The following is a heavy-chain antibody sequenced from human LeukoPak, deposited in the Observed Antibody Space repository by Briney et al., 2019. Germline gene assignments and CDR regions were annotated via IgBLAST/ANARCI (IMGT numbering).Heavy chain of an antibody. J-gene: IGHJ2*01. V-gene: IGHV1-2*02. CDR1: GYTFTDYY. D-gene: IGHD1-26*01. Sequence: GASVKVSCKASGYTFTDYYMHWVRQAPGQGLEWMGWIIPNSGGTNYAQKFQGRVTMTRDTSISTAYMELSSLRSDDTAVYYCARATTGADWYFDPWGRGTLVTVSS. CDR2: IIPNSGGT. CDR3: ARATTGADWYFDP.